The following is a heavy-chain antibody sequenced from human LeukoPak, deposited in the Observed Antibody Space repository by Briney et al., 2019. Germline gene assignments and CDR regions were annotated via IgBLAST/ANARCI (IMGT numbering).Heavy chain of an antibody. CDR3: ARDSGDCSGGSCYYYYYYMDV. V-gene: IGHV3-48*01. CDR2: ISSSSSTI. Sequence: SGGSLRLSCAASGFTFSSYSMNWVRQAPGKGLEWVSYISSSSSTIYYADSVKGRFTISRDNAKNSLYLQMNSLRAEDTAVYYCARDSGDCSGGSCYYYYYYMDVWGKGTTVTVSS. J-gene: IGHJ6*03. CDR1: GFTFSSYS. D-gene: IGHD2-15*01.